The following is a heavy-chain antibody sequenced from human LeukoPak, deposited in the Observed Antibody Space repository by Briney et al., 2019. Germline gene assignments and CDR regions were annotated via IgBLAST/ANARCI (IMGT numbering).Heavy chain of an antibody. D-gene: IGHD4-17*01. J-gene: IGHJ4*02. CDR1: GFTVSSNY. CDR3: ATHTDGDRYYFDY. V-gene: IGHV3-53*01. CDR2: IYSGGST. Sequence: GGSLRLSCAASGFTVSSNYMTWVRQAPGKGLEWVSVIYSGGSTYYAASVKGRFTISIDNSKNTLYLKMNSLRVEDTAVYYCATHTDGDRYYFDYWGQGTQVTVSS.